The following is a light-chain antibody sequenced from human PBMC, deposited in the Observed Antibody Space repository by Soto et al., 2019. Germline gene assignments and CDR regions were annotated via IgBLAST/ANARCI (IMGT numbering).Light chain of an antibody. V-gene: IGLV2-14*01. CDR1: SSDVGGYNY. CDR2: EVS. J-gene: IGLJ1*01. Sequence: QSVVTRPASVSGSPGQSNTISCTGTSSDVGGYNYVSWYQQHPGKAPKLMIYEVSNRPSGVSNRFSGSKSGNTASLTISGLQAEDEADYYCSSYTSSSTLGVFGTGSKLTVL. CDR3: SSYTSSSTLGV.